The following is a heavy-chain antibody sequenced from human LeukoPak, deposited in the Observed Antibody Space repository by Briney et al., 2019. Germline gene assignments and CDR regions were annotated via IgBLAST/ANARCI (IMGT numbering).Heavy chain of an antibody. Sequence: SETLSLTCTVSGGSISSSRYYGGWIRQPPGKGLEWIGSKYYSGSTYYNPSLKNRVTISVDTSKNQFSLKLSSVTAADTAVYYCARNIAVAGRGDYMDVWGKGTTVTISS. V-gene: IGHV4-39*01. J-gene: IGHJ6*03. CDR3: ARNIAVAGRGDYMDV. D-gene: IGHD6-19*01. CDR1: GGSISSSRYY. CDR2: KYYSGST.